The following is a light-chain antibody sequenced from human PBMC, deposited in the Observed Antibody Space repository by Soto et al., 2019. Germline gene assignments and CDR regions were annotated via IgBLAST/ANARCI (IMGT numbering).Light chain of an antibody. J-gene: IGLJ3*02. V-gene: IGLV2-14*01. CDR1: SSDVGGYHF. CDR3: SSYTRSSTRV. Sequence: QSALTQPASVSGSPGQSITISCTGTSSDVGGYHFVSWYQQHPGKAPKLMIYEVSNRPSGVSNRFSGSKSGNTASLTISGLQAEDEADYYCSSYTRSSTRVFGGGTQLTVL. CDR2: EVS.